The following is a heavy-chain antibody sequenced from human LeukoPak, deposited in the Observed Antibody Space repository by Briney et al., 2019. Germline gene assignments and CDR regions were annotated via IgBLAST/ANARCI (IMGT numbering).Heavy chain of an antibody. Sequence: GASVKVSCKASGYTFTSYCMHWVRQAPGQGLEWMGVIHPSVGSTTYAQKFQGRVTMTWDTSTSTVYMELSSLRSEDTAVYYCVRSSYGLNPDYWGQGTLVTVSS. CDR3: VRSSYGLNPDY. V-gene: IGHV1-46*01. D-gene: IGHD5-18*01. CDR1: GYTFTSYC. CDR2: IHPSVGST. J-gene: IGHJ4*02.